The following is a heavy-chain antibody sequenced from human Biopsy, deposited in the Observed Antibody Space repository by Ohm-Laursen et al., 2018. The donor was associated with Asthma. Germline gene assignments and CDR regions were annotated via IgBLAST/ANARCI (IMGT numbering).Heavy chain of an antibody. V-gene: IGHV1-69*01. CDR1: GGTFSNFA. J-gene: IGHJ6*02. D-gene: IGHD6-19*01. Sequence: SSVKVSCKAPGGTFSNFAISWVRQAPGQGLEWLGGIMTVFGTTNYAQKFQGRVTITADESTSTAYMEVTSLRSEDTAIYYCARCQVGYSSGWSLLLKKIYYSGMDVWVQGTAVTVSS. CDR2: IMTVFGTT. CDR3: ARCQVGYSSGWSLLLKKIYYSGMDV.